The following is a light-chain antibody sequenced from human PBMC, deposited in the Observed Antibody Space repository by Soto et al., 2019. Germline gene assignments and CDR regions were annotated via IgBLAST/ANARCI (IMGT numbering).Light chain of an antibody. V-gene: IGKV1-33*01. CDR3: QQYDNLPLT. Sequence: DIQMTQSPSSLSASVGDRVTITCQASQDISNYLHWYQQKPGKAPKLLIYDASNLETGVPSRFSGSGSGTDFTFTISSLQPEDIATYYCQQYDNLPLTVGPGTKVDIK. CDR2: DAS. J-gene: IGKJ3*01. CDR1: QDISNY.